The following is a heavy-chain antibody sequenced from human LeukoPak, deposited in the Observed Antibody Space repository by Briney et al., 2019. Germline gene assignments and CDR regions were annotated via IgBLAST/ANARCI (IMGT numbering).Heavy chain of an antibody. V-gene: IGHV4-61*02. Sequence: PSETLSLTCTVSGGSISSGSYYWSWIRQPAGKGLEWIGRIYTSGSTNYNPSLKSRVTISVDTSKNQFSLKLSSVTAADTAVYYCAGQGVIVVVKDWFDPWGQGTLVTVSS. D-gene: IGHD3-22*01. CDR1: GGSISSGSYY. J-gene: IGHJ5*02. CDR2: IYTSGST. CDR3: AGQGVIVVVKDWFDP.